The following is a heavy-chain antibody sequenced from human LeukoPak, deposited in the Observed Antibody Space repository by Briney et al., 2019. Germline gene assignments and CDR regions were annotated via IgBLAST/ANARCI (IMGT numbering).Heavy chain of an antibody. CDR1: GFTFSSYA. Sequence: GGSLRLSCAASGFTFSSYAMHWVRQAPGKGLEWVAVISYDGSNKYYADSVKGRFTISRDNSKNTLYLQMNSLRAEDTAVYYCARGTTVTTPFDYWGQGTLVTVSS. V-gene: IGHV3-30-3*01. D-gene: IGHD4-17*01. CDR2: ISYDGSNK. CDR3: ARGTTVTTPFDY. J-gene: IGHJ4*02.